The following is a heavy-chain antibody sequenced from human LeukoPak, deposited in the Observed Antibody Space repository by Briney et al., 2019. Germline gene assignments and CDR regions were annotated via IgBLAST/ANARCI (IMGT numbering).Heavy chain of an antibody. D-gene: IGHD1-26*01. CDR1: GGSLSGYY. J-gene: IGHJ4*02. V-gene: IGHV4-34*01. CDR2: INDSGST. Sequence: SETLSLTCDVYGGSLSGYYWIWIRQSPGTGLEWIGEINDSGSTNYNPSLKSRVTISVDTSKNQFSLKLSSVTAADTAVYYCARGPPGGYRIVGAPFDYWGQGTLVTVSS. CDR3: ARGPPGGYRIVGAPFDY.